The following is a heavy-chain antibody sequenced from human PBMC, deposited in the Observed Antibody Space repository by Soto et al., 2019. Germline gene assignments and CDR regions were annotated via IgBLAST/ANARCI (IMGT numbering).Heavy chain of an antibody. D-gene: IGHD6-25*01. CDR1: GYTFNNYD. J-gene: IGHJ5*02. CDR2: VNPNSGNT. Sequence: QVQLVQSGAEVKRPGASVRVSCKASGYTFNNYDIMWVRQAAGQGLEWMGWVNPNSGNTGYAQRFLGRVTLTRDTSIRTAYMELTSLTSEDTVVYYCARGRRANFAPWGQGTLVTVSS. CDR3: ARGRRANFAP. V-gene: IGHV1-8*02.